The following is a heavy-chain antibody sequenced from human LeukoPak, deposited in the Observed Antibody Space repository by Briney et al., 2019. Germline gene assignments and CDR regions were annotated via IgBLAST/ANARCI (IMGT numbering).Heavy chain of an antibody. J-gene: IGHJ4*02. D-gene: IGHD6-19*01. CDR1: GFTFSSYA. CDR3: ARDTVAGDRLSDY. Sequence: GGSLRLSCAASGFTFSSYAMDWVRQAPGKGLEWVAVISYDGSNKYYADSVKGRFTISRDNAKNSLYLQMNSLRAEDTAVYYCARDTVAGDRLSDYWGQGTLVTVSS. CDR2: ISYDGSNK. V-gene: IGHV3-30*04.